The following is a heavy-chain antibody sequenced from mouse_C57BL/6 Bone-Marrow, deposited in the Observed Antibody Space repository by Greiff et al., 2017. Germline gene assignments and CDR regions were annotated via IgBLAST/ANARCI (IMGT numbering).Heavy chain of an antibody. CDR1: GFTFSDYG. CDR2: ISSGSSTI. J-gene: IGHJ4*01. CDR3: ARRWLLGAMDY. D-gene: IGHD2-3*01. Sequence: DVQLVESGGGLVKPGGSLKLSCAASGFTFSDYGMHWVRQAPEKGLEWVAYISSGSSTIYYADTVKGRFTISRDNAKNTLFLQMTSLRSEDTAMYYCARRWLLGAMDYWGQGTSVTVSS. V-gene: IGHV5-17*01.